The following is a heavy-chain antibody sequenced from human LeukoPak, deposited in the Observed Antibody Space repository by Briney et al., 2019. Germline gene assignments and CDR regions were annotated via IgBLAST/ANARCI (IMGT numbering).Heavy chain of an antibody. CDR1: GFTFGDYA. J-gene: IGHJ5*02. CDR3: TRCRPAYYDFWSGPNWFDP. V-gene: IGHV3-49*04. Sequence: GRSLRLSCTASGFTFGDYAMSWVRQAPGKGLEWVGFIRSKAYGGTTEYAASVKGRFTISRDDSKSIAYLQMNSLKTEDTAVYYCTRCRPAYYDFWSGPNWFDPWGQGTLVTVSS. CDR2: IRSKAYGGTT. D-gene: IGHD3-3*01.